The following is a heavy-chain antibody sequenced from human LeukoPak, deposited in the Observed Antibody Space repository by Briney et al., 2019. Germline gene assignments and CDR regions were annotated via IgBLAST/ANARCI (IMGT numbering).Heavy chain of an antibody. Sequence: ASVKVSCKASGYTFTSYDINWVRQATGQGLEWMGWMNPNSGNTGYAQKFQGRVTMTRNTSISTAYMELSSLRSEDTAVYYCAGANSSGYYSRFDYWGQGTLVTVSS. V-gene: IGHV1-8*01. J-gene: IGHJ4*02. CDR3: AGANSSGYYSRFDY. CDR1: GYTFTSYD. CDR2: MNPNSGNT. D-gene: IGHD3-22*01.